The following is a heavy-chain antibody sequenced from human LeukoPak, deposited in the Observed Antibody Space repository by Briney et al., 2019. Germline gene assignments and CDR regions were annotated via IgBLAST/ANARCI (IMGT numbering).Heavy chain of an antibody. CDR3: ARAGIVVVPAAKGGYYYYYYGMDV. CDR2: INHSGST. D-gene: IGHD2-2*01. J-gene: IGHJ6*02. V-gene: IGHV4-34*01. CDR1: GGSFSGYY. Sequence: SETLSLTCAVYGGSFSGYYWSWIRQPPGKGLEWIGEINHSGSTNYNPSLKSRVTISVDTSKSQFSLKLSSVTAADTAVYYCARAGIVVVPAAKGGYYYYYYGMDVWGQGTTVTVSS.